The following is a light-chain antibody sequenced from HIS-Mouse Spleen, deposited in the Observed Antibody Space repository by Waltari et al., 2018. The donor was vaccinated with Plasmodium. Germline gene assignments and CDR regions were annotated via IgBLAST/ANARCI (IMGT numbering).Light chain of an antibody. Sequence: LTQPPSVSKGLRQTATLTCTGNSNIVGNQGAAWLQQHQGHPPKLLSYRNNNRPSGISGRFSASRSGNTASLTITGLQPEDEADYYCSALDSSLSVRVFGGGTKLTVL. CDR2: RNN. J-gene: IGLJ3*02. CDR1: SNIVGNQG. CDR3: SALDSSLSVRV. V-gene: IGLV10-54*02.